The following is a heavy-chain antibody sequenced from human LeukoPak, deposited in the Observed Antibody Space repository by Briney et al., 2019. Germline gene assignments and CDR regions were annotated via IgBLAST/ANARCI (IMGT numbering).Heavy chain of an antibody. CDR3: ARASHPPIKWELLRRRLYYFDY. J-gene: IGHJ4*02. Sequence: SETLSLTCTVSGGSISSYYWSWIRQPPGKGLEWIGYIYYSGSTNYNPSLKSRVTMTRDTSTSTVYMELSSLRSEDTAVYYCARASHPPIKWELLRRRLYYFDYWGQGTLVTVSS. CDR2: IYYSGST. CDR1: GGSISSYY. V-gene: IGHV4-59*01. D-gene: IGHD1-26*01.